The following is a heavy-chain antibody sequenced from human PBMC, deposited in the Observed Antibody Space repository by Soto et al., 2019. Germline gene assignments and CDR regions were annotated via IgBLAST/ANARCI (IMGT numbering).Heavy chain of an antibody. D-gene: IGHD3-10*01. V-gene: IGHV3-53*01. J-gene: IGHJ6*02. CDR1: GFTVSSNY. Sequence: GESLKISCAASGFTVSSNYMSWVRQAPGKGLEWVSVIYSGGSTYYADSVKGRFTISRDNSKNTLYLQMNSLRAEDTAVYYCARVKDYYGSGSYSTYGMDVWGQGTTVTVSS. CDR2: IYSGGST. CDR3: ARVKDYYGSGSYSTYGMDV.